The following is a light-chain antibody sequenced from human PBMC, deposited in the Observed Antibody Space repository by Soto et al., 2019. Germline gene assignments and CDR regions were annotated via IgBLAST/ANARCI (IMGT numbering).Light chain of an antibody. CDR2: EVS. CDR1: SSDVGGYNL. Sequence: QSALTQPAFVSGSPGQSITISCTGTSSDVGGYNLVSWYQQHPGKAPKLMIYEVSKRPSGVSNRFSGSKSGNTASLTISGLQAEDEADYYCCSYAGSSTPYVFGTGTKVTVL. CDR3: CSYAGSSTPYV. V-gene: IGLV2-23*02. J-gene: IGLJ1*01.